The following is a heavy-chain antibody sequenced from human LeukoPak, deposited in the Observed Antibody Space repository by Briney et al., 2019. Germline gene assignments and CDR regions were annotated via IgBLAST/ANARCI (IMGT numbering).Heavy chain of an antibody. J-gene: IGHJ4*02. V-gene: IGHV3-23*01. D-gene: IGHD6-19*01. CDR3: AKDMNSWRDGSGLGDYFDY. CDR2: TSGSGRSI. Sequence: GGSLRLSCAASGLTFSSYAMSWVRQAPGRGLEWVSGTSGSGRSIHYADSVKGRFTISRDNSKNTLYLQMNSLRADDTAVYYCAKDMNSWRDGSGLGDYFDYWGQGTLVTVSS. CDR1: GLTFSSYA.